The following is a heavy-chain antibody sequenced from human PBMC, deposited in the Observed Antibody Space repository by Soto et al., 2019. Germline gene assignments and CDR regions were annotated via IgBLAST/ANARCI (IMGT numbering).Heavy chain of an antibody. D-gene: IGHD5-18*01. CDR2: IYYSGST. CDR3: ARGYSYGKRSYFDY. CDR1: GGSISSYY. Sequence: SETLSLTCTAPGGSISSYYWSWIRQPPGKGLEWIGYIYYSGSTNYNPSLKSRVTISVDTSKNQFSLKLSSVTAADTAVYYCARGYSYGKRSYFDYWGQGTLVTVSS. J-gene: IGHJ4*02. V-gene: IGHV4-59*01.